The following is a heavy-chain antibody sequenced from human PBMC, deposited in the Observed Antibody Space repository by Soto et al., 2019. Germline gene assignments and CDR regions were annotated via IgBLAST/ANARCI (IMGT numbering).Heavy chain of an antibody. D-gene: IGHD6-13*01. Sequence: EVQLVESGGGLVQPGGSLRLSCAASGFTFSDYWMNWVRQAPGKGLEWVANIKQDGSKKYYVDSVKGRFTISRDNAKNSRYLQMNSLRVEDTAVYYCARDPGIAFDYWGQGTLITVSS. J-gene: IGHJ4*02. CDR3: ARDPGIAFDY. V-gene: IGHV3-7*01. CDR2: IKQDGSKK. CDR1: GFTFSDYW.